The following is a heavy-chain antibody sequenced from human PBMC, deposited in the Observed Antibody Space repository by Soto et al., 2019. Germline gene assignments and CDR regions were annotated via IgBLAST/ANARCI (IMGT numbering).Heavy chain of an antibody. D-gene: IGHD2-8*02. V-gene: IGHV3-30*03. Sequence: QVQLVESGGGVVQPGRSLRLSCAGSGFIFSNNGMHWVRQAPGKGLEWVAFMSYDGSAKFYADSVKGRFTISRDNSKSTLFLNMSNLRAENTAMYYWGVALVADAALDHWGQGTLVTVSS. CDR3: GVALVADAALDH. J-gene: IGHJ4*02. CDR2: MSYDGSAK. CDR1: GFIFSNNG.